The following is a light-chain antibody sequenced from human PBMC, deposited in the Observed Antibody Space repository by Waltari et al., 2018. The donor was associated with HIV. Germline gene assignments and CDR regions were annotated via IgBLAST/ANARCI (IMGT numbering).Light chain of an antibody. CDR1: QSISTW. J-gene: IGKJ4*01. V-gene: IGKV1-12*01. Sequence: DIQMTQSPSSLSASVGDRVTIACRANQSISTWLAWYQKTPGKAPKLLIYAASSLQSGVPSRFSGSGSGTDFTLTISGLQPEDFAIYYCQQAHSLPPTFGGGTKVDIK. CDR3: QQAHSLPPT. CDR2: AAS.